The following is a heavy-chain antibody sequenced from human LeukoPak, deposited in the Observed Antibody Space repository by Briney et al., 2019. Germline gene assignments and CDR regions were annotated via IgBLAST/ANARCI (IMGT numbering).Heavy chain of an antibody. CDR2: INPNSGGT. J-gene: IGHJ5*02. CDR3: ARDWADIVVVPAAIAWFDP. Sequence: ASVKVSCKASGYTFTGYYMHWVRQAPGQGLEWMGWINPNSGGTNYAQKFQGGVTMTRDTSISTAYMELSRLRSDDTAVYYCARDWADIVVVPAAIAWFDPWGQGTLVTVSS. V-gene: IGHV1-2*02. CDR1: GYTFTGYY. D-gene: IGHD2-2*01.